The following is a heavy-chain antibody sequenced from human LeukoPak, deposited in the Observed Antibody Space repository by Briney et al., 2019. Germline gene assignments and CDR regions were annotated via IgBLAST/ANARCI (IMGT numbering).Heavy chain of an antibody. CDR3: ARSDVLYASQGEARYFNH. Sequence: ASVEVSCKASGYTFTAYYIHWVRQAPGQRLEWMGWVSPNNGGTNYAQKFQGRVTMTRDTSISTLYMDLNSLRSDDTAVYYCARSDVLYASQGEARYFNHWGQGTLVTVSS. J-gene: IGHJ4*02. CDR2: VSPNNGGT. D-gene: IGHD3-16*01. V-gene: IGHV1-2*02. CDR1: GYTFTAYY.